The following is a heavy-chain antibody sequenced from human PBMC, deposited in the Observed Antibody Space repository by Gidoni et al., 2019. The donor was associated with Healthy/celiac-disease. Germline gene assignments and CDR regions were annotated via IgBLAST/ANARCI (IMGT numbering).Heavy chain of an antibody. CDR3: ARDVRTGYSSGWTGDHMDV. J-gene: IGHJ6*02. V-gene: IGHV3-33*01. D-gene: IGHD6-19*01. CDR2: IWYDGSNK. CDR1: GFTFSSYG. Sequence: QVQLVESGGGVVQPGRSLSLSCAASGFTFSSYGMHWVRQAPGKGLEWVAVIWYDGSNKYYADSVKGRFTISRDNSKNTLYLQMNSLRAEDTAVYYCARDVRTGYSSGWTGDHMDVWGQGTTVTVSS.